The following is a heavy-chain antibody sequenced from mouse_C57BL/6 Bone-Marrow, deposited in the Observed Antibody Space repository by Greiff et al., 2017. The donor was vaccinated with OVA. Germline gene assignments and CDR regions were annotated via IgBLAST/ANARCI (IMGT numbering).Heavy chain of an antibody. Sequence: EVHLVESGGGLVKPGGSLKLSCAASGFTFSDYGMHWVRQAPEKGLEWVAYISSGSSTIYYADTVKGRFTISRDNAKNTLFLQMTSLRSEDTAMYYCALGRGYFYYAMDYWGQGTSVTVSS. CDR2: ISSGSSTI. D-gene: IGHD4-1*01. CDR1: GFTFSDYG. CDR3: ALGRGYFYYAMDY. V-gene: IGHV5-17*01. J-gene: IGHJ4*01.